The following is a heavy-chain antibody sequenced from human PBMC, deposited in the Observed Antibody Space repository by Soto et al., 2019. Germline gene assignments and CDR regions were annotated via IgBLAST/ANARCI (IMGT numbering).Heavy chain of an antibody. CDR3: ARVFKDFDWENWFDP. V-gene: IGHV3-48*01. Sequence: EVQLVESGGGLVQPGGSLRLSCAASGFTFRSYSMNWVRQAPGKGLEWVSYISTSSSTIYYADSVKGRFTISRDNAKNSLYLQTNSLRAEDTAVYYCARVFKDFDWENWFDPWGQGTLVTVSS. CDR1: GFTFRSYS. D-gene: IGHD3-9*01. CDR2: ISTSSSTI. J-gene: IGHJ5*02.